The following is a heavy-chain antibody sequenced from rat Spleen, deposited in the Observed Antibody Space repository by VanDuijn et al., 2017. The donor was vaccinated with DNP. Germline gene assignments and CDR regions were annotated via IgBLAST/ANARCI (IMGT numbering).Heavy chain of an antibody. D-gene: IGHD1-12*02. V-gene: IGHV1-43*01. Sequence: QVQLQQSGAELAKPGSSVKISCKASGYIFTSYYIGWIKQTTGQGLEYIGCIHAGSGVTDYNEKFKAKATLTVDKSSSTAFMQLSSLTPDDSAVYYCARWNDGLDYWGQGVMVTVSS. CDR2: IHAGSGVT. CDR1: GYIFTSYY. J-gene: IGHJ2*01. CDR3: ARWNDGLDY.